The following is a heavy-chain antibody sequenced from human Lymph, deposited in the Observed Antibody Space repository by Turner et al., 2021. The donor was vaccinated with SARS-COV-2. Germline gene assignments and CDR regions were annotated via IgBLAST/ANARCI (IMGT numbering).Heavy chain of an antibody. J-gene: IGHJ4*02. CDR1: GFPFSSYA. CDR3: APLFTIPYYAGSSGYYTDY. CDR2: ISYDGSNK. D-gene: IGHD3-22*01. Sequence: QVQLVESGGGVVQPGRSLRYSWSASGFPFSSYARHWVRQAPGKGLEWVAVISYDGSNKYYAYPVKGGFTIARDNTKNTLYLQVNSPGAEDTDFFYWAPLFTIPYYAGSSGYYTDYWGQGTLVTVSS. V-gene: IGHV3-30*04.